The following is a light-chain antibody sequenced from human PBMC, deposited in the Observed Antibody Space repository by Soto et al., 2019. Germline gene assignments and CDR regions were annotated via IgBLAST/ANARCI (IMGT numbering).Light chain of an antibody. V-gene: IGKV3-11*01. CDR1: QSVRSY. CDR2: DAS. CDR3: QQRRNWPPT. Sequence: EIVLTQSPATLSLSPGERATLSCRASQSVRSYLAWYQQKPGQAPRLLIYDASNRATGIPARFSGSGSGTDFTLSISSLEPEGFAVYYCQQRRNWPPTFGGGTKVEIK. J-gene: IGKJ4*01.